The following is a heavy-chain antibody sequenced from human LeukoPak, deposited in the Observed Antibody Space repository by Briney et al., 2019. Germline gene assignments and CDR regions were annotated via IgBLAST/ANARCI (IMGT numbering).Heavy chain of an antibody. D-gene: IGHD3-10*01. CDR2: IYYTGST. CDR3: ARVRRRGGIDY. Sequence: SETLSPTCTVSGGSISSGDYFWTWVRQPPGKGLECIGYIYYTGSTYYTPSLKSRVTISVDTSNNQFSLKVTSVTAADTAVYYCARVRRRGGIDYWGQGTLVIVSS. V-gene: IGHV4-30-4*01. CDR1: GGSISSGDYF. J-gene: IGHJ4*02.